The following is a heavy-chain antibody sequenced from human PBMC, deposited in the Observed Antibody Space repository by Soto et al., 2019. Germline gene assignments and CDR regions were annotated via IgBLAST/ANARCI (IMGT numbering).Heavy chain of an antibody. CDR1: GYHFIKYY. CDR2: FNPTSGRT. Sequence: VSMKVSSKASGYHFIKYYLHWVRQAPGPGLECMGRFNPTSGRTNYAQKFQGRVTLTMDTTTRTVYMELSSLRFDDTAVYYCARDQAEAGNWFEPLGQGTLITVSS. J-gene: IGHJ5*02. V-gene: IGHV1-46*01. D-gene: IGHD6-13*01. CDR3: ARDQAEAGNWFEP.